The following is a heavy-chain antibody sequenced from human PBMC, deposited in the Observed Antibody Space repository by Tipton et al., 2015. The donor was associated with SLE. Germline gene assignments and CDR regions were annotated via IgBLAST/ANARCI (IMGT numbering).Heavy chain of an antibody. Sequence: SLRLSCAASGFTFSSYWMHWVRQAPGKGLVWVSRINSDGSSTSYADSVKGRFTISRDNFKNTVSLQMSSLRPEDTAMYYCVRESPDYWGQGTLVTVSS. CDR2: INSDGSST. J-gene: IGHJ4*02. CDR1: GFTFSSYW. V-gene: IGHV3-74*01. CDR3: VRESPDY.